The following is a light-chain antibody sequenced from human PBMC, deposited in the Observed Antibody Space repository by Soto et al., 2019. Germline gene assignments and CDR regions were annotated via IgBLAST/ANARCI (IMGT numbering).Light chain of an antibody. CDR2: AAS. J-gene: IGKJ1*01. V-gene: IGKV1-39*01. CDR1: QSISSW. Sequence: GDIVTITCVSSQSISSWLAWYQQKPGKAPKLLIYAASNLQSGVPSRFSGSGSGTDFTLTISSLQPEDFATYFCQQSYSTPPWTFGQGTKVDIK. CDR3: QQSYSTPPWT.